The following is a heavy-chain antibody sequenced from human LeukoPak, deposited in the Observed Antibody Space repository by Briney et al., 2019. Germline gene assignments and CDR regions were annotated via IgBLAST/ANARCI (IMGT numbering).Heavy chain of an antibody. V-gene: IGHV1-2*02. Sequence: ASVKVSCKASGYTFTGYYMHWVRQAPGQGLEWMGWINPNSGGTNYAQKFQGRVTMTRDTSISTAYMELSRLRSDDTAVYYCARGVQLWFRYYYYMDVWGKGTTVTIS. CDR3: ARGVQLWFRYYYYMDV. CDR1: GYTFTGYY. J-gene: IGHJ6*03. D-gene: IGHD5-18*01. CDR2: INPNSGGT.